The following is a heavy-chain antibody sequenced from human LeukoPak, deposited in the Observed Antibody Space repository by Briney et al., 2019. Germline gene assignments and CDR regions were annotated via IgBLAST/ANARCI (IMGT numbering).Heavy chain of an antibody. D-gene: IGHD5-18*01. CDR2: ISVSSTT. CDR3: GNLDTPMGY. CDR1: GFTFSSNA. J-gene: IGHJ4*02. V-gene: IGHV3-23*01. Sequence: TGGSLRLSCAAAGFTFSSNALSWVRQLPGEGLDWVSSISVSSTTYYLDSVKGRFTISRDNAKNTLYLQMNSLRAEDTAMYYCGNLDTPMGYWGQGTLVTVSS.